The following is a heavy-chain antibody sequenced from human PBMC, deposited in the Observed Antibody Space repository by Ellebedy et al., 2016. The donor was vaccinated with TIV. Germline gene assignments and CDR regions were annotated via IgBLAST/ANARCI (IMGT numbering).Heavy chain of an antibody. Sequence: PGGSLRLSCAASGFTFSSYSMNWVRQAPGKGLEWVTYINGNCDTIYYADSVRGRFTISRDNAKNSLYLQMNSLRDEDTAVYYCARDQPRTYSIDYWGQGTLVTVSS. D-gene: IGHD1/OR15-1a*01. CDR1: GFTFSSYS. CDR3: ARDQPRTYSIDY. CDR2: INGNCDTI. V-gene: IGHV3-48*02. J-gene: IGHJ4*02.